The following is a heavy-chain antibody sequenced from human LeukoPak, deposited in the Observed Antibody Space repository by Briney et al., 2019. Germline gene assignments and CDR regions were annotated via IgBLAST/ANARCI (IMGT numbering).Heavy chain of an antibody. Sequence: GGSLRLSCAASGFTFSSYAMSWVRQAPGKGLEWVSAISGSGGSTYYADSVKRRFTISRDNSKNTLYLQMNSLRAEDTAVYYCAKEARYCSGGSCYQDYWGQGTLVTVSS. J-gene: IGHJ4*02. CDR1: GFTFSSYA. D-gene: IGHD2-15*01. CDR2: ISGSGGST. V-gene: IGHV3-23*01. CDR3: AKEARYCSGGSCYQDY.